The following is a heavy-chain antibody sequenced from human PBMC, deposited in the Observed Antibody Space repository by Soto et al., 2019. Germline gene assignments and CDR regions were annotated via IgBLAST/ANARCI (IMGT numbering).Heavy chain of an antibody. D-gene: IGHD3-10*01. V-gene: IGHV1-69*13. CDR2: IIPIFGTA. CDR3: ARARSRTSPFYWFDP. CDR1: GGTFSSYA. J-gene: IGHJ5*02. Sequence: SVKVSCKASGGTFSSYAISWVRQAPGQGLEWMGGIIPIFGTANYAQKFQGRVTITADESTSTAYMELSSLRSEDTAVYYCARARSRTSPFYWFDPWGQGTMVSVSS.